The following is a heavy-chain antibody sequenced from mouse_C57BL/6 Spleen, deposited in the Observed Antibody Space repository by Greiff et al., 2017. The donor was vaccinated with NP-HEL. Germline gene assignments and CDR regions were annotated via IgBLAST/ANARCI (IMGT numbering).Heavy chain of an antibody. V-gene: IGHV2-6-1*01. D-gene: IGHD2-4*01. CDR2: IWSDGST. CDR3: ARHAGSDSTMDY. Sequence: VMLVESGPGLVAPSQSLSITCTVSGFSLTSYGVPWVRQPPGKGLEWLVVIWSDGSTTYNSALKSRLSISKDNSKSQVFLKMNSLQTDDTAMYYCARHAGSDSTMDYWGQGTSVTVSS. J-gene: IGHJ4*01. CDR1: GFSLTSYG.